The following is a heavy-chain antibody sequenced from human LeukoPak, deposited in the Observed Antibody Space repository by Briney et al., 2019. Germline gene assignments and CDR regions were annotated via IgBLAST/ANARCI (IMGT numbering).Heavy chain of an antibody. CDR2: ISWNSGSI. D-gene: IGHD1-26*01. CDR1: GFTFDDYA. Sequence: PGRSLRLSCAASGFTFDDYAMHWVRQAPGKGLEWVSGISWNSGSIGYADSAKGRFTISRDNAKNSLYLQMNSLRAEDTALYYCTKDKSSSIVGATALDYWGQGTLVTVSS. J-gene: IGHJ4*02. V-gene: IGHV3-9*01. CDR3: TKDKSSSIVGATALDY.